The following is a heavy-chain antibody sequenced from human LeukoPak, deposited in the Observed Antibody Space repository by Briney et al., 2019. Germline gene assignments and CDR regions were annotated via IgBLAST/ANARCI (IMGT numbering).Heavy chain of an antibody. Sequence: PGRSLRLSCAASGFTLSSYGMHWVRQASGKGLEWVAAISYDGSNKYYGDSVKGRFTISRDNAKNSLYLQMNSLRAEDTAVYYCARDQLYRWLDTMELFDYWGQGTLVTVSS. J-gene: IGHJ4*02. CDR3: ARDQLYRWLDTMELFDY. V-gene: IGHV3-30*03. D-gene: IGHD1-7*01. CDR1: GFTLSSYG. CDR2: ISYDGSNK.